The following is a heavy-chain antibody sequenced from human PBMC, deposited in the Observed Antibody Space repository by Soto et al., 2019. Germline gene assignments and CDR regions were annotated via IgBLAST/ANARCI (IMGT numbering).Heavy chain of an antibody. Sequence: GASVKVSCKVSGYTLTELSMHWVLQAPGKGHEWMGCFDPEDGETIYAQKFQGRVTMTEDTSTDTAYMELSSLRSEDTAVYYCATSTPRLAYYYDSSGPHGAFDIWGQGTMVTVSS. D-gene: IGHD3-22*01. CDR1: GYTLTELS. CDR2: FDPEDGET. CDR3: ATSTPRLAYYYDSSGPHGAFDI. V-gene: IGHV1-24*01. J-gene: IGHJ3*02.